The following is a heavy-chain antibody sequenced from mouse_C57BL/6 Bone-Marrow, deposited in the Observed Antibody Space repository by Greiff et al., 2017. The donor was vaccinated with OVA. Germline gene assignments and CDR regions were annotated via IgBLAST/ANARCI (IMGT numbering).Heavy chain of an antibody. V-gene: IGHV1-81*01. D-gene: IGHD2-4*01. Sequence: QVQLKQSGAELARPGASVKLSCKASGYTFTSYGISWVKQRTGQGLEWIGEIYPRSGNTYYNEKFKGKATLTADKSSSTAYMELRSLTSEDSAVYFCAVYYDYDGVFPYFDYWGQGTTLTVSS. CDR3: AVYYDYDGVFPYFDY. CDR1: GYTFTSYG. CDR2: IYPRSGNT. J-gene: IGHJ2*01.